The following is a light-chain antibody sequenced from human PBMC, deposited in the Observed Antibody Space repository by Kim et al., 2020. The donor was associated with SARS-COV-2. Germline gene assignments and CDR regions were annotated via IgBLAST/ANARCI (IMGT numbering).Light chain of an antibody. V-gene: IGKV3-15*01. J-gene: IGKJ3*01. Sequence: VSPGERATLSCRASQSVSSNLAWYQQKPGQAPSLLIYGASTRATGIPARFSGSGSGTEFTLTISSLQSEDFAVYYCQQYNNWPFTFGPGTKVDIK. CDR3: QQYNNWPFT. CDR2: GAS. CDR1: QSVSSN.